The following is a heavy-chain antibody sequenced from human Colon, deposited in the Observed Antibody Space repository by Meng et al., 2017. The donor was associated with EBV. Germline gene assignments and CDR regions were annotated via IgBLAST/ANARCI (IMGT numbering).Heavy chain of an antibody. CDR3: VRDTRRGGGWFDP. J-gene: IGHJ5*02. V-gene: IGHV4-30-2*01. CDR2: IYHGVNI. D-gene: IGHD3-10*01. CDR1: GDSITSCDYS. Sequence: HESCSGLGRPSQSLSLTCAVSGDSITSCDYSWTWIRQPPGKGLEWIGYIYHGVNIYYTPSLRSRVTISVDKSRNQFSLKLTSVSAADTAVYYCVRDTRRGGGWFDPWGQGTLVTVSS.